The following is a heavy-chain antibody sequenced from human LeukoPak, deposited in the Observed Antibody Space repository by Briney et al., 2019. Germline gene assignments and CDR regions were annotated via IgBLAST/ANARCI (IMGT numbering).Heavy chain of an antibody. J-gene: IGHJ5*02. V-gene: IGHV1-2*02. CDR3: AREYSSSSDWFDP. CDR2: INPNSGGT. Sequence: ASMKVSCKASRYIFTDYFIHWVRQAPGQGLEWMGWINPNSGGTNYAQKFQGRVTMTRDTSISTAYMELSRLRSDDTAVYYCAREYSSSSDWFDPWGQGTLVTVSS. D-gene: IGHD6-6*01. CDR1: RYIFTDYF.